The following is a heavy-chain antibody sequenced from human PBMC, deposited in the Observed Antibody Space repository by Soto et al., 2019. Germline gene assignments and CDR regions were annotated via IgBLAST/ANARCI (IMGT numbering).Heavy chain of an antibody. D-gene: IGHD3-3*01. CDR3: ARTGGRITIFGVVIKSYFDY. Sequence: SETLSLTCAVYGGSFSGYYWSWIRQPPGKGLGWIGEINHSGSTNYNPSLKSRVTISVDTSKNQFSLKLSSVTAADTAVYYCARTGGRITIFGVVIKSYFDYWGQGTLVTVSS. CDR2: INHSGST. J-gene: IGHJ4*02. V-gene: IGHV4-34*01. CDR1: GGSFSGYY.